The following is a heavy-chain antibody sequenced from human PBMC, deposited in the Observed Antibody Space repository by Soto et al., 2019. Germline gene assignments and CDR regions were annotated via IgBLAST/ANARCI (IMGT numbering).Heavy chain of an antibody. Sequence: GGSLRLSCAASGFTFSSYGMHWVRQAPGKGLEWVAVISYDGSNKYYADSVKGRFTISRDNSKNTLYLQMNSLRAEDTAVYYCAKDYDYVWGSIRRGYFDYWGQGTLVTVSS. J-gene: IGHJ4*02. CDR3: AKDYDYVWGSIRRGYFDY. CDR1: GFTFSSYG. D-gene: IGHD3-16*01. CDR2: ISYDGSNK. V-gene: IGHV3-30*18.